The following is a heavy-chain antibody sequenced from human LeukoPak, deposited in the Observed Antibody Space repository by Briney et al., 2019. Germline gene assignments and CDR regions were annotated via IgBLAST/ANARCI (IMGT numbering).Heavy chain of an antibody. CDR2: INPNNGGT. V-gene: IGHV1-2*06. J-gene: IGHJ5*02. Sequence: ASVKVSCKASGYTFTDYYMHWVRQAPGQGLEWMGRINPNNGGTNYAQKFQGRVTMTRDTSISTAYMELNRLTSDDTAVYYCARGGNDGFDPWGQGTLVTVSS. D-gene: IGHD1-1*01. CDR3: ARGGNDGFDP. CDR1: GYTFTDYY.